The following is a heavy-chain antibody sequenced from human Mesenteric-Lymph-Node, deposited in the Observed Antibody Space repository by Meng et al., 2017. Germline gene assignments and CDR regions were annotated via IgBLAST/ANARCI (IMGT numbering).Heavy chain of an antibody. D-gene: IGHD6-6*01. J-gene: IGHJ4*02. V-gene: IGHV3-23*01. CDR3: TTVSSSSLGY. CDR2: ISGSGGST. CDR1: GFTFTTYA. Sequence: GGSLRLSCAASGFTFTTYAMSWVRQAPGKGLEWVSAISGSGGSTYYADSVKGRFTISRDNSKNTLYLQMNSLRAEDTAVYYCTTVSSSSLGYWGQGTLVTVSS.